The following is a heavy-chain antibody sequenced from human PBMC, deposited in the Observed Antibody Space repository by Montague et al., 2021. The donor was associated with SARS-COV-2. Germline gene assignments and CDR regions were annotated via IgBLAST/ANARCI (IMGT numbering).Heavy chain of an antibody. J-gene: IGHJ4*02. CDR3: ARTFDVFKHDN. CDR1: GGSLSGYY. Sequence: SETLSLTCAVYGGSLSGYYWSWIRQFPGKGLEWIGEIVHTGTTKYNPPLESRVTMSIDTSKKQFSLNLTSMTAADTAVYYCARTFDVFKHDNWGQGTLVAVSS. D-gene: IGHD3-10*02. V-gene: IGHV4-34*12. CDR2: IVHTGTT.